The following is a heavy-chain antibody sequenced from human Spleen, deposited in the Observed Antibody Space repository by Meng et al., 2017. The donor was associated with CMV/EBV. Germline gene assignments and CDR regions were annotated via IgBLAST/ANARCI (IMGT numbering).Heavy chain of an antibody. CDR3: APLLTGYFAPH. J-gene: IGHJ4*02. V-gene: IGHV3-11*01. Sequence: GGSLRLSCAASGFTFRDYYMTWIRQAPGEGLEWLSYISSSGSSIYYADSVKGRFTISRDNARNSLYLQMNSLRADDTAVYYCAPLLTGYFAPHWGKGTLVTVSS. CDR1: GFTFRDYY. CDR2: ISSSGSSI. D-gene: IGHD3-9*01.